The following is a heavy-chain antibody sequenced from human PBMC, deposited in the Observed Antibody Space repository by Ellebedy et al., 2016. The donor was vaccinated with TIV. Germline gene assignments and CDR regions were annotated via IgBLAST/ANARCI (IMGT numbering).Heavy chain of an antibody. J-gene: IGHJ4*02. D-gene: IGHD3-3*01. CDR3: ARGLYDFWSGYRFYYFDY. Sequence: MPSETLSLTCAVYGGSFSGYYWSWIRQPPGKGLEWIGEINHSGSTTYNPSLKSRVTISVDTSKNQFSLKLSSVTAADTAVYYCARGLYDFWSGYRFYYFDYWGQGTLVTVSS. CDR1: GGSFSGYY. CDR2: INHSGST. V-gene: IGHV4-34*01.